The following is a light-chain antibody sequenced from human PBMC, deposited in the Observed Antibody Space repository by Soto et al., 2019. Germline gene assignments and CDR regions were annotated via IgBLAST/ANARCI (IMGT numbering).Light chain of an antibody. CDR3: QQRSNWPRT. Sequence: EIVLTQSPATLSLSPGERATLSCRASQSISSFLAWYQQNRGQAPRLLIYDASNRATDIPARFSGSGSGTDFTLTISSLEPEDFAVYYCQQRSNWPRTFGQGTTVEIK. CDR2: DAS. J-gene: IGKJ1*01. CDR1: QSISSF. V-gene: IGKV3-11*01.